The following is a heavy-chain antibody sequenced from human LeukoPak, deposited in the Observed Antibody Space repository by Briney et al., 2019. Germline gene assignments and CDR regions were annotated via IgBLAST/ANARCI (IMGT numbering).Heavy chain of an antibody. J-gene: IGHJ6*02. CDR2: IISKTDGGTT. CDR1: GFIFSNAW. D-gene: IGHD2-2*01. Sequence: GGSLRLSCAASGFIFSNAWMNWVRQAPGKGLEWVGRIISKTDGGTTDYAAPVKGRFTISRDDSKNTLYLQMNSLKTEDTAVYYCAKDAGVDIVVAPAHGMDVWGQGTTVTVSS. CDR3: AKDAGVDIVVAPAHGMDV. V-gene: IGHV3-15*07.